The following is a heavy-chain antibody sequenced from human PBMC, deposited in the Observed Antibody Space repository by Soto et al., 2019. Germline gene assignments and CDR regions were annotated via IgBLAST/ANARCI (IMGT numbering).Heavy chain of an antibody. CDR3: VRDPDGHIDFDY. J-gene: IGHJ4*02. Sequence: QVQLVQSGAEVKEPGASVKISCKASGYTFTSYGISWVRQAPGQGLEWMSWISAYNGDTNYAQKVQGRVTMTTDTSTSTACMELRSLRFDDTAVYYCVRDPDGHIDFDYWGQGNLVTVSS. CDR2: ISAYNGDT. CDR1: GYTFTSYG. V-gene: IGHV1-18*01.